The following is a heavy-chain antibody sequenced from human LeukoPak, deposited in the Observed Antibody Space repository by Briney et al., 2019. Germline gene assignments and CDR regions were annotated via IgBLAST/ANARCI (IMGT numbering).Heavy chain of an antibody. Sequence: GGSLRLSCASSGFTFSSYEVNWVRQPRGKRVEWGSYISSSGSTIYCADFVKRVFTISGDNAKTSFYLQMNRLRAEDTAVYYCADLGITVIGGVWGNGTTVTISS. D-gene: IGHD3-10*02. CDR3: ADLGITVIGGV. CDR2: ISSSGSTI. J-gene: IGHJ6*04. CDR1: GFTFSSYE. V-gene: IGHV3-48*03.